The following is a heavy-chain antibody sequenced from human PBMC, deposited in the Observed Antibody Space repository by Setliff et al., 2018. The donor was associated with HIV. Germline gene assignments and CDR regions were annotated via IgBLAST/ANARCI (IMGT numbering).Heavy chain of an antibody. CDR1: GYTLTELS. J-gene: IGHJ4*02. D-gene: IGHD5-12*01. CDR3: ARSPLYSGYERYYFDY. CDR2: FDPEDGNT. Sequence: ASVKVSCKVSGYTLTELSRHWVRQAPGKGLEWMGGFDPEDGNTIYAQKIQGRVTITRDTSASTAYMELSSLRSEDTAVYYCARSPLYSGYERYYFDYWGQGTLVTVSS. V-gene: IGHV1-24*01.